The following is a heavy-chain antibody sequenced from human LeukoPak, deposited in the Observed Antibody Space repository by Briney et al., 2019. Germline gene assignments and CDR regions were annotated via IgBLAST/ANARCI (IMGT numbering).Heavy chain of an antibody. V-gene: IGHV4-59*01. CDR2: IYYSGST. Sequence: SETLSLTCTLSGGSISSYYWSWIRPPPAKGLEWIGYIYYSGSTNYNPSLKSRVTISVDTSKNQSSLKLSSATAADTAVYYCAREGTPTGSFDYWGQGTLVTVSS. CDR3: AREGTPTGSFDY. CDR1: GGSISSYY. J-gene: IGHJ4*02. D-gene: IGHD1/OR15-1a*01.